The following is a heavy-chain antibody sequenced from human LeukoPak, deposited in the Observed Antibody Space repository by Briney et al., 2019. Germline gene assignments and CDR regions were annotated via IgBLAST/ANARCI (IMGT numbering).Heavy chain of an antibody. Sequence: PSETLSLTCTVSGDSINSLDLWSWVRQPPGKGLEWIGEINHSGSTNYNPSLKSRVTISVDTSKNQFSLKLSSVTAADTAVYYCARGLTRYYYDSSGYYDYFDYWGQGTLVTVSS. CDR2: INHSGST. D-gene: IGHD3-22*01. J-gene: IGHJ4*02. CDR3: ARGLTRYYYDSSGYYDYFDY. V-gene: IGHV4-4*02. CDR1: GDSINSLDL.